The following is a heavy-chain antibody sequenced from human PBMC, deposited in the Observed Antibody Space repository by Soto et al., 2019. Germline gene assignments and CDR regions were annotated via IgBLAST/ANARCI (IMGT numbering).Heavy chain of an antibody. J-gene: IGHJ6*03. D-gene: IGHD6-6*01. CDR3: ARLHSSSARKNYYMDV. V-gene: IGHV1-18*01. Sequence: ASVKVSCKASGYTFTSYGISWVRQAPGQGLEWMGWISAYNGNTNYAQKLQGRVTMTTDTSTSTAYMELRSPRSDDTAVYYCARLHSSSARKNYYMDVWGKGTTVTVSS. CDR1: GYTFTSYG. CDR2: ISAYNGNT.